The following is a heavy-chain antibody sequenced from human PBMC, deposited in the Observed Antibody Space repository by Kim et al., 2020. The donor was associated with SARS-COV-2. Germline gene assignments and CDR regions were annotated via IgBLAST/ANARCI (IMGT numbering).Heavy chain of an antibody. J-gene: IGHJ4*02. D-gene: IGHD2-15*01. Sequence: SVKVSCKASGGTFSSYAISWVRQAPGQGLEWMGRIIPILGIGNYAQKFQGRVTITAEKSTSTAYMELSSLRSEDPAVYYCASIPRVAATRDYWGQGTLVTVSS. CDR1: GGTFSSYA. CDR3: ASIPRVAATRDY. CDR2: IIPILGIG. V-gene: IGHV1-69*04.